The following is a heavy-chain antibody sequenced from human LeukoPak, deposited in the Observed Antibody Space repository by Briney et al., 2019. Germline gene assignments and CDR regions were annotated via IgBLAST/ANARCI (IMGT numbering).Heavy chain of an antibody. CDR1: GYTFTSYY. CDR3: ARQGSSSWYDY. Sequence: GASVKVSCKASGYTFTSYYMHWVRQAPGQGLEWMGIINPSGGSTSYAQKFQGRITMTRDTSTSTVYMELSSLRSEDTAAYYCARQGSSSWYDYWGQGTLVTVSS. V-gene: IGHV1-46*01. CDR2: INPSGGST. J-gene: IGHJ4*02. D-gene: IGHD6-13*01.